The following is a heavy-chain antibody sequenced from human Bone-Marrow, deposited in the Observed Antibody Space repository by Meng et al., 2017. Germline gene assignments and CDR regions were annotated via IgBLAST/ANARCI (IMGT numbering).Heavy chain of an antibody. J-gene: IGHJ2*01. V-gene: IGHV4-34*01. D-gene: IGHD6-13*01. CDR1: GGSFSGYY. CDR3: ARGPRRAIAAAGTGYFDL. CDR2: INHSGST. Sequence: QGQLQQWGAGLLKPSGTLSLTCAVYGGSFSGYYWSWIRQPPGKGLEWIGEINHSGSTNYNPSLKSRVTISVDTSKNQFSLKLSSVTAADTAVYYCARGPRRAIAAAGTGYFDLWGRGTLVTVSS.